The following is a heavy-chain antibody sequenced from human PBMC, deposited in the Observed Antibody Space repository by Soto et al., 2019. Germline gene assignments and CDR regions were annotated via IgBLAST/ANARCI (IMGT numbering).Heavy chain of an antibody. CDR3: ARERYQVISDGLDV. CDR1: GYTFTGYY. V-gene: IGHV1-2*02. CDR2: INPETGGT. J-gene: IGHJ6*02. D-gene: IGHD2-2*01. Sequence: QVQLVQSGADVKTPGASVRVSCKASGYTFTGYYVHWVREAPGQGLEWMGWINPETGGTSYAQKFQGRVTLSRYTYINTAYLELSRLRFDDAAVYFCARERYQVISDGLDVWGQVTTVTVSS.